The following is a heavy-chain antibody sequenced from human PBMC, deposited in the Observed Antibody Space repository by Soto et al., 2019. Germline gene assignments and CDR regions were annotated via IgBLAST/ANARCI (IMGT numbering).Heavy chain of an antibody. D-gene: IGHD2-21*02. J-gene: IGHJ4*02. Sequence: ASVKVSCKTSGYPFTDYFIHWVRQAPGQGLEWMGIISLYHHSTSYAEKFQGRLTVTADTSTTTVYMDLSSLTSEDSAVYWCARELYSCGGDCPYYMDYWGQGTLVTVSS. CDR2: ISLYHHST. CDR1: GYPFTDYF. V-gene: IGHV1-46*01. CDR3: ARELYSCGGDCPYYMDY.